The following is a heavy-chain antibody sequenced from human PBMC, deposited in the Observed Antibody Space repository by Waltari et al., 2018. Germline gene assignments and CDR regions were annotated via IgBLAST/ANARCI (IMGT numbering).Heavy chain of an antibody. CDR1: GFTFSSYA. J-gene: IGHJ4*02. V-gene: IGHV3-30-3*01. Sequence: QVQLVESGGGVVQPGRSLRLSCAASGFTFSSYAMHWVRQAPGKGLEWVAVISYDGSNKYYADSVKGRFTISRDNSKNTLYLQMNSLRAEDTAVYYCARGGERLRRELLVYFDYWGQGTLVTVSS. D-gene: IGHD1-26*01. CDR2: ISYDGSNK. CDR3: ARGGERLRRELLVYFDY.